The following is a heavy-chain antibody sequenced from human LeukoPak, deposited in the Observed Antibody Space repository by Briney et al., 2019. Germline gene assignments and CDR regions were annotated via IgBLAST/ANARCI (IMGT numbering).Heavy chain of an antibody. V-gene: IGHV4-31*03. CDR1: GGSISSGGYY. D-gene: IGHD3-22*01. CDR2: IYYSGST. Sequence: SETLSLTCTVSGGSISSGGYYWSWIRQHPGKGLEWIGYIYYSGSTYYNPSLKSRVTISVDTSKNQFSLKLSSVTATDTAVYYCARGVSMIVVVIHDWYFDLWGRGTLVTVSS. CDR3: ARGVSMIVVVIHDWYFDL. J-gene: IGHJ2*01.